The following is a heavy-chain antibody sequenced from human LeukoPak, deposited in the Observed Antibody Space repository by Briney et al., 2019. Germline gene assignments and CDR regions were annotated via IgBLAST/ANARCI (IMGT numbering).Heavy chain of an antibody. D-gene: IGHD3-10*01. CDR3: ARDRGGPYYYYMDV. V-gene: IGHV3-21*01. Sequence: PGGSLRLSCTASGFTFMNYNMDWVRQAPGKGLEWVSSISSYSDYIDYADSVKGRFTISRDNAKNSLYLEMTSLRADDTAIYYCARDRGGPYYYYMDVWGKGTTVTVSS. CDR2: ISSYSDYI. J-gene: IGHJ6*03. CDR1: GFTFMNYN.